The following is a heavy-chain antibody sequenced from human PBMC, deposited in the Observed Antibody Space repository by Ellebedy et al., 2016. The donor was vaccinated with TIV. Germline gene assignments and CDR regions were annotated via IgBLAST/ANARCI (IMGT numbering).Heavy chain of an antibody. J-gene: IGHJ5*02. CDR2: IYYSGSA. CDR1: GGSIRNSSYY. CDR3: ARDPALPRGRFDT. Sequence: MPSETLSLTCTVPGGSIRNSSYYWGWIRQPPGKGLEWIGSIYYSGSAYYNPSLKSRVTVSVDTSKNQFSLNLSSVTAADTAVYYCARDPALPRGRFDTWGQGTLVTVSS. V-gene: IGHV4-39*07.